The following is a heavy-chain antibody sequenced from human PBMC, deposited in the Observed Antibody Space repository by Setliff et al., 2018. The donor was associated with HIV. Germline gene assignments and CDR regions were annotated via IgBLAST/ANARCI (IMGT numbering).Heavy chain of an antibody. Sequence: GGSLRLSCSASECTNFWMAWVRQAPGKGLEWVANIDQHGSERYYTDSVRGRFTISRDNAKNSLYLQMNSLRGEDTALYYCTRDLGYDSFDIWGQGTMVTVSS. J-gene: IGHJ3*02. D-gene: IGHD3-22*01. CDR1: ECTNFW. V-gene: IGHV3-7*01. CDR2: IDQHGSER. CDR3: TRDLGYDSFDI.